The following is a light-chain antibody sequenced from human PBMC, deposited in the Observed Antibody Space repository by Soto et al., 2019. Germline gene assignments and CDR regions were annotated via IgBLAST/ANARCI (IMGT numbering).Light chain of an antibody. CDR3: CSYAGSYTHV. Sequence: QSALTQPRSVSGSPGQSVTISCTGTSSDVGGYNYVSWYQQHPGKAPKLMIYDVSKRPSGVPDRFSGSKSGNTACLTVSGLQAEDEADYYCCSYAGSYTHVFGTGTKVTV. CDR2: DVS. CDR1: SSDVGGYNY. J-gene: IGLJ1*01. V-gene: IGLV2-11*01.